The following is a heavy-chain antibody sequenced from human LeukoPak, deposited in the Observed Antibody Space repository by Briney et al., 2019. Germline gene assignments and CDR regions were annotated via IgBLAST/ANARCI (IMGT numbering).Heavy chain of an antibody. J-gene: IGHJ3*02. V-gene: IGHV3-48*01. D-gene: IGHD1-26*01. CDR3: ARGELNDAFDI. CDR2: ISSSSSTI. CDR1: GFTFSSYS. Sequence: PGGSLRLSCAASGFTFSSYSMNWVRRAPGKGLEWVSYISSSSSTIYYADSVKGRFTISRDNAKNSLYLQMNSLRAEDTAVYYCARGELNDAFDIWGQGTMVTVSS.